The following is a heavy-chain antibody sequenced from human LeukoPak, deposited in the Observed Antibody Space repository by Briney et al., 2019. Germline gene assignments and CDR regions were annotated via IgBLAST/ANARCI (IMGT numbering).Heavy chain of an antibody. CDR3: ARGRYGDYERYFDY. CDR2: INHSGST. Sequence: PSDTLSLTCAVYGPSFRGYYWSWIRHPPGKGLEWIGEINHSGSTNYNQSLKSQVTISVDTSKNQFSLKLSSVTAADTAVYSCARGRYGDYERYFDYWGQGTLVTVSS. D-gene: IGHD4-17*01. CDR1: GPSFRGYY. V-gene: IGHV4-34*01. J-gene: IGHJ4*02.